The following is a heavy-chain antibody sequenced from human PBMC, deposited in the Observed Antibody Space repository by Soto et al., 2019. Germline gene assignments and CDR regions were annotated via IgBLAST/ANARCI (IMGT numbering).Heavy chain of an antibody. CDR3: ARGYSGEGALDY. D-gene: IGHD2-21*01. J-gene: IGHJ4*02. V-gene: IGHV1-69*01. CDR1: GGTFSSYA. CDR2: IMPIFSTA. Sequence: QVQLVQSGAEVKKPGSSVKVSCKASGGTFSSYAISWVRQAPGQGLEWMGGIMPIFSTANYAQKFQGRVTITAEESTSTADMELSSLRSEDTAVYYCARGYSGEGALDYWGQGTLVTVSS.